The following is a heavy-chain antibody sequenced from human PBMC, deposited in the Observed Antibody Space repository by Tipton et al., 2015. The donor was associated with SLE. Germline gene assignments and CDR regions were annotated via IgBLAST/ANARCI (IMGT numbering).Heavy chain of an antibody. Sequence: TLSLTCTVSGGSISSSSYYWGWIRQPPGKGLEWIGYIHYTESANYNPSLRSRVTTSVDTSKNQLSLKLSSVTAADTAVYYCARGPPMVFYYMDVWGKGTTVTVSS. D-gene: IGHD3-10*01. V-gene: IGHV4-61*05. J-gene: IGHJ6*03. CDR1: GGSISSSSYY. CDR3: ARGPPMVFYYMDV. CDR2: IHYTESA.